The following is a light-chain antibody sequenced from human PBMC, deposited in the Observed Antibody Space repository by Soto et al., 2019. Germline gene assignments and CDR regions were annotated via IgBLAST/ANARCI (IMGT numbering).Light chain of an antibody. V-gene: IGLV2-14*01. Sequence: QSVLTQPASVSGSPGQSITISCTGTSSGVGGYNYVSWYQQHPGKAPKLMIYDVSNRPSGVSNRFSGSKSGNTASLTISGLQAEDEADYYCSSYTSSGTRVFGTGTKVTVL. CDR3: SSYTSSGTRV. J-gene: IGLJ1*01. CDR2: DVS. CDR1: SSGVGGYNY.